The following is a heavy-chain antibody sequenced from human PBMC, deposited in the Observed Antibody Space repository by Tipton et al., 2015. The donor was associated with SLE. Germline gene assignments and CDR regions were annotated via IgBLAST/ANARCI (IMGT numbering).Heavy chain of an antibody. V-gene: IGHV3-11*04. D-gene: IGHD3-10*01. Sequence: SLRLSCAASGFTFSDYYMSWIRQAPGKGLEWVSYISSSSSTIYYADSVKGRFTISRDNAKNSLCLQMNSLRAEDTAVYYCARGKTYGSGSAGWWGQGTLVTVSS. CDR3: ARGKTYGSGSAGW. J-gene: IGHJ4*02. CDR2: ISSSSSTI. CDR1: GFTFSDYY.